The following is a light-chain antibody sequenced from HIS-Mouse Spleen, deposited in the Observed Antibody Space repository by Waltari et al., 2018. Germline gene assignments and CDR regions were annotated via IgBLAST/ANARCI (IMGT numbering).Light chain of an antibody. CDR2: EGS. J-gene: IGLJ3*02. CDR1: SSDVGSYNL. CDR3: CSYAGSSTWV. V-gene: IGLV2-23*01. Sequence: QSALTQPASVSGSPGQSITISCTGTSSDVGSYNLVSWYQQHPGKAPKLMNYEGSKRPSGVSNRFSGSKSGNTASLTISGLQAEVEADYYCCSYAGSSTWVFGGGTKLTVL.